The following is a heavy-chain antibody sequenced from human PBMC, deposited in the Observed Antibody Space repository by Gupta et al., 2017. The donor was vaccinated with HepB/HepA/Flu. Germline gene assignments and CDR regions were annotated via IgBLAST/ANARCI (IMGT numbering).Heavy chain of an antibody. CDR3: ARGTGYNWGYFDY. Sequence: QVQLVESGGGVVQPGRSLRLSCAASGFTFDDYGMHWVRQAPGKGLEWVAVLWHDGTKKSYTDSVKGRFSISRDNSESMVYLQMNSLRAEDTAVYFCARGTGYNWGYFDYWGQGIPVTVSS. V-gene: IGHV3-33*01. D-gene: IGHD5-12*01. CDR2: LWHDGTKK. CDR1: GFTFDDYG. J-gene: IGHJ4*02.